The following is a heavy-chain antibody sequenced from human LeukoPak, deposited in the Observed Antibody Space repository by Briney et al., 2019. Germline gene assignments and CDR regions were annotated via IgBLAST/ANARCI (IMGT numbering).Heavy chain of an antibody. CDR2: IKHDGSEK. J-gene: IGHJ4*02. Sequence: PGGSLRLSCAASGFTFDDYAMHWVRQAPGKGLEWVASIKHDGSEKYYVDSVRGRFTISRDNTMNSLYLQMSSLRAEDTAVYYCATDRGWRTSGYYLYYFEYWGQGTLVTYSS. CDR1: GFTFDDYA. V-gene: IGHV3-7*01. D-gene: IGHD3-3*01. CDR3: ATDRGWRTSGYYLYYFEY.